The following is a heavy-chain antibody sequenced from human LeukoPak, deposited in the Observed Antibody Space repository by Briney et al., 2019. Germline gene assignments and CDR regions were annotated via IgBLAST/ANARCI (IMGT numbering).Heavy chain of an antibody. CDR3: ARYSYCGGDCYDAFDI. D-gene: IGHD2-21*02. J-gene: IGHJ3*02. CDR2: IYYSGNT. V-gene: IGHV4-39*07. Sequence: SETLSLTCTVSGGFLSSTSYYWGWIRQSPGRGLEWIGSIYYSGNTYYNPSLKSRVTISEDTSKNQFSLKLSSVTAADTAVYYCARYSYCGGDCYDAFDIWGQGTMVTVSS. CDR1: GGFLSSTSYY.